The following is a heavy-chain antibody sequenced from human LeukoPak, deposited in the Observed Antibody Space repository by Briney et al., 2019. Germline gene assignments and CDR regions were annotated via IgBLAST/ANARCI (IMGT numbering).Heavy chain of an antibody. J-gene: IGHJ4*02. CDR3: AKDQYDSSGYYYY. Sequence: GGSLRLSCAASGFRFSDFAMSWVRQAPGKGLEWVSSIFGPGGAKYPAGSVTGRFTISRDNSKNTLYLQMNSLRAEDTAVYYCAKDQYDSSGYYYYWGQGTLVTVSS. CDR2: IFGPGGAK. CDR1: GFRFSDFA. V-gene: IGHV3-23*01. D-gene: IGHD3-22*01.